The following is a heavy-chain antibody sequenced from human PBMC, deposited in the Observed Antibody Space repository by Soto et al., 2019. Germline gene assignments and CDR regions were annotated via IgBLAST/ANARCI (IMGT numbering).Heavy chain of an antibody. J-gene: IGHJ3*01. CDR1: GGSISSGGYY. D-gene: IGHD3-10*01. V-gene: IGHV4-31*03. CDR2: IYYSGST. Sequence: QVQLQESGPGLVKPSQTLSLTCTVSGGSISSGGYYWSWIRQHPGKGLEWIGYIYYSGSTYYNPSLKNGVTISVDTSKHQFSLQLSSVTAADTAVYYCAGSEGFGAFDFWGQGTMVTVSS. CDR3: AGSEGFGAFDF.